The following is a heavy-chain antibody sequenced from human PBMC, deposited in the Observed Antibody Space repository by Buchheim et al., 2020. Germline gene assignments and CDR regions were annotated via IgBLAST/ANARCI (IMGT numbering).Heavy chain of an antibody. CDR3: ARGVGFSWSMDV. Sequence: EVQLVESGGGLVQPGGSLRLSCAASGLTVSSSYISWVRQAPGKGLEWVSVIYPDGRTYYGDSVQGRFTFSRDNSKNTLYLQLNSLRAEDTAMYFCARGVGFSWSMDVWGQGTT. V-gene: IGHV3-66*01. CDR2: IYPDGRT. CDR1: GLTVSSSY. D-gene: IGHD1-26*01. J-gene: IGHJ6*02.